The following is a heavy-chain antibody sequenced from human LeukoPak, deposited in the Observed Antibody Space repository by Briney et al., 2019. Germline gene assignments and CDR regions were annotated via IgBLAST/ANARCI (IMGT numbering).Heavy chain of an antibody. CDR1: GYRFTSYW. CDR2: IYLGDSDT. J-gene: IGHJ3*02. D-gene: IGHD4-17*01. CDR3: ARQRRSDYGVRGAFDI. V-gene: IGHV5-51*01. Sequence: GESLKISCKGSGYRFTSYWIGWVRQMPGKGLEWMGIIYLGDSDTRYSPSFQGQVTISADKSISTAYLQWSSLKASDTAMYYCARQRRSDYGVRGAFDIWGQGTMVTVSS.